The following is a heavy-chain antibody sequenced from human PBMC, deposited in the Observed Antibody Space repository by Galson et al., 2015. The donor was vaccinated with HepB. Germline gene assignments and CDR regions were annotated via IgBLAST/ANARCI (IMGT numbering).Heavy chain of an antibody. CDR3: ARGRTIAAVTNWFDS. Sequence: SLRLYCAGSGFTFSDSDMNWVRQAPGKGLEWISYISSTGGMIYFADFVKGRFIVSRDNARNSLYLQIMGLRVDDTSIYYCARGRTIAAVTNWFDSWGQGTLVTVSS. V-gene: IGHV3-11*04. CDR2: ISSTGGMI. J-gene: IGHJ5*01. D-gene: IGHD6-6*01. CDR1: GFTFSDSD.